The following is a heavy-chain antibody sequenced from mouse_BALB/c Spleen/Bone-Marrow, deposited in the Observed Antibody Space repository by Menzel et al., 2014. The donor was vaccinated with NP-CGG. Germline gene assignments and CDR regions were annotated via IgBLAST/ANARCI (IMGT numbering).Heavy chain of an antibody. J-gene: IGHJ2*01. CDR1: GFTFSSYT. CDR2: ITSGGSYT. Sequence: EVKLVESGGGLVKPGGSLKLSCAASGFTFSSYTMSWVRQTPEKRLEWVATITSGGSYTYYPDSVKGRFTISRDNAKNTLYLQMSSLKSEDTAMCYCTRDNGPFDYWGQGTTLTVSS. D-gene: IGHD1-2*01. CDR3: TRDNGPFDY. V-gene: IGHV5-6-4*01.